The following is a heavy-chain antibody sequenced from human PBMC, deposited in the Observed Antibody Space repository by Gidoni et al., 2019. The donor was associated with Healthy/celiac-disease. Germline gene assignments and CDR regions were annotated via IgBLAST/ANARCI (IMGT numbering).Heavy chain of an antibody. D-gene: IGHD6-19*01. V-gene: IGHV6-1*01. CDR3: ARALIAVAGTIAYYYGMDV. Sequence: QVQLQQSGPGLVKPSQTLSLTCAISGASVSSNSAAWHWIRQSPSRGLEWLGRTYYRSKWYNDYAVSVKSRITINPDTSKNQFSLQLNSVTPEDTAVYYCARALIAVAGTIAYYYGMDVWGQGTTVTVSS. CDR1: GASVSSNSAA. CDR2: TYYRSKWYN. J-gene: IGHJ6*02.